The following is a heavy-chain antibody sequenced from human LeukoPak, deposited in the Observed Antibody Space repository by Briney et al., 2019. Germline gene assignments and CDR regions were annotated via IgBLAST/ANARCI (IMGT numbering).Heavy chain of an antibody. CDR2: ISAYNGNT. CDR3: ARVDIVVVVASYFDY. J-gene: IGHJ4*02. V-gene: IGHV1-18*01. CDR1: GYTFTSYG. Sequence: ASVKVSCKASGYTFTSYGISWVRQAPGQGLEWMGWISAYNGNTNCAQKLQGRVTMTTDTSTSTAYMELRSLRSDDTAVYYCARVDIVVVVASYFDYWGQGTLVTVSS. D-gene: IGHD2-15*01.